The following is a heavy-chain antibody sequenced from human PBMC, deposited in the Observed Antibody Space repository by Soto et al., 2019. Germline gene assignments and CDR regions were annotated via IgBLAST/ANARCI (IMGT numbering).Heavy chain of an antibody. CDR3: AREGRGYCSGGSCYETFDY. J-gene: IGHJ4*02. CDR2: IIPIFGTA. V-gene: IGHV1-69*01. CDR1: GGTFSSYA. Sequence: QVQLVQSGAEVKKPGSSVKVSCKASGGTFSSYAISWVRQAPGQGLEWMGGIIPIFGTANYAQKFQGRVTITADESTSTAYMELISLRSEDTAVYYCAREGRGYCSGGSCYETFDYWGQGTLVTVSS. D-gene: IGHD2-15*01.